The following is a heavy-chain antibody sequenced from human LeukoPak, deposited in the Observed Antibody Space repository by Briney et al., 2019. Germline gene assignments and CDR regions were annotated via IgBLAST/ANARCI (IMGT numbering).Heavy chain of an antibody. J-gene: IGHJ4*02. Sequence: GGSLRLSCAASGFTFSSYWMHWVRQAPGKGLEWVSTISGGGGSTYYADSVKGRFTISRDNSKNTLYLQVNSLRAEDTAVYYCAKGGKWDVTPFDYWGQGTLVXVSS. CDR1: GFTFSSYW. CDR2: ISGGGGST. V-gene: IGHV3-23*01. CDR3: AKGGKWDVTPFDY. D-gene: IGHD1-26*01.